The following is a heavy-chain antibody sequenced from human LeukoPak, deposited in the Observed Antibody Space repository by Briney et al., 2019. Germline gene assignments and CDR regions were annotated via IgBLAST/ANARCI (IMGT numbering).Heavy chain of an antibody. CDR1: GYTFMDYG. J-gene: IGHJ4*02. CDR2: ISAHNGNT. Sequence: ASVTVSCKASGYTFMDYGISWVRQAPGQGLEWMGWISAHNGNTNYAHKLQGRVTMTTDTSTSTAYMELRSLRSDDTAVYYCARDAADTVRGGDYWGQGTLVTVSS. D-gene: IGHD5-18*01. V-gene: IGHV1-18*01. CDR3: ARDAADTVRGGDY.